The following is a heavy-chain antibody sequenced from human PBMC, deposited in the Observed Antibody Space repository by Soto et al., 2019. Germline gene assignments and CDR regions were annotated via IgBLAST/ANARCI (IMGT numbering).Heavy chain of an antibody. Sequence: EVQLLESGGGLVQPGGSLRLSCAASGFTFSSYAMNWVRQAPGKGLEWVSVISGSDGSTYYGDSVKGRFTISRDNSKNTMNLQMNSLRAEDTAVYYCASRSSSWYLHYWGQGTLVTVSS. V-gene: IGHV3-23*01. CDR1: GFTFSSYA. D-gene: IGHD6-13*01. J-gene: IGHJ4*02. CDR3: ASRSSSWYLHY. CDR2: ISGSDGST.